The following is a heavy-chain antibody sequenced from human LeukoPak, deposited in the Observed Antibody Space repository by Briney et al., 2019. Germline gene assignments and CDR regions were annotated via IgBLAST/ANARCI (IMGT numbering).Heavy chain of an antibody. D-gene: IGHD1-26*01. V-gene: IGHV4-39*01. CDR1: GGSISSSSYY. J-gene: IGHJ3*02. Sequence: SETLSLTCTVSGGSISSSSYYWGWIRQPPGKGLEWIGSIYYSGSTYYNPSLKSRVTISVDTSKNSFSLKLSSVTAADPAVCYCARHPEEGELEAFDIWGQGTMVTVSS. CDR3: ARHPEEGELEAFDI. CDR2: IYYSGST.